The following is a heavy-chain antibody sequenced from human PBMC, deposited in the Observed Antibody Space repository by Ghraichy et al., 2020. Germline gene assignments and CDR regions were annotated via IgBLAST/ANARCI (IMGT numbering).Heavy chain of an antibody. J-gene: IGHJ4*02. CDR3: ARTKDYTSGSLNFDY. CDR2: VYQSGST. V-gene: IGHV4-38-2*02. CDR1: DYSISSGSY. Sequence: SETLSLTCTVSDYSISSGSYWGWIRHPLGKGLEWIGSVYQSGSTYYNPSLKSRVTVSVDTSKNQFSLRLSSVTAADTAVFYCARTKDYTSGSLNFDYWGQGILVTVSS. D-gene: IGHD6-19*01.